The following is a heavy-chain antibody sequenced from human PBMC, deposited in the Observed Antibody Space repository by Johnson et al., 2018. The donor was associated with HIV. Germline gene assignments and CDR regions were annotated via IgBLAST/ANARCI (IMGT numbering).Heavy chain of an antibody. V-gene: IGHV3-64*01. D-gene: IGHD2-15*01. CDR3: ARETRGGGSAFDI. Sequence: VQLVESGGGVVQPGGSLRLSCAASGFTFSSYAMHWVRQAPGKGLEYVSAISSNGGSTYYANSVKGRFTISRDNSKNTLYLQMGSLRAEDMAVYYCARETRGGGSAFDIWGQGTMVTVSS. CDR1: GFTFSSYA. CDR2: ISSNGGST. J-gene: IGHJ3*02.